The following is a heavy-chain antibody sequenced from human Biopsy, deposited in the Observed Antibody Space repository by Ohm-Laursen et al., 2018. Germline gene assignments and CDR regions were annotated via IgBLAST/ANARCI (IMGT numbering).Heavy chain of an antibody. D-gene: IGHD3-22*01. V-gene: IGHV4-4*07. Sequence: SDTLSLTCHVSGGDINNYYWSWIRQPAGKGLERIGRIYPGGSTNYNPSLKSRVTMSVDTSKKQLSLRLRSVTAADTAMYYCASVVLGPTNDAFDLWGQGTMVVVSS. CDR1: GGDINNYY. CDR3: ASVVLGPTNDAFDL. J-gene: IGHJ3*01. CDR2: IYPGGST.